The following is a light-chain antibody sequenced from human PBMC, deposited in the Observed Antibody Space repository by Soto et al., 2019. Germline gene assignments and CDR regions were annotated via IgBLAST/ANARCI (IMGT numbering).Light chain of an antibody. J-gene: IGLJ2*01. CDR3: SSYTSSSTLV. V-gene: IGLV2-14*01. CDR1: SSDVGGYNY. Sequence: QSVLTQPASVSGSPGQSITISCTGTSSDVGGYNYVSLYQQHPGKAPKLMIYDVRNRPAGVSNRFSGSKSGNTASLTISGLQAEDEADYYCSSYTSSSTLVFGGGTKLTVL. CDR2: DVR.